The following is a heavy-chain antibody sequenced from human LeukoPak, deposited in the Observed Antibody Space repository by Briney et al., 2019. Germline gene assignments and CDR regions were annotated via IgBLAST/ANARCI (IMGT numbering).Heavy chain of an antibody. J-gene: IGHJ4*02. CDR3: ARRGGSGRAFDY. Sequence: QLQLQESGPGLVKPSETLSLTCSVSGASISGGTYYWGWIRQPPGKGLEWIGSIYYTGSTYDNPSLKSRVTISVGTSKNQFSLKLSSVTAADTAVYYCARRGGSGRAFDYWGQGTLVTVSS. CDR2: IYYTGST. D-gene: IGHD1-26*01. V-gene: IGHV4-39*01. CDR1: GASISGGTYY.